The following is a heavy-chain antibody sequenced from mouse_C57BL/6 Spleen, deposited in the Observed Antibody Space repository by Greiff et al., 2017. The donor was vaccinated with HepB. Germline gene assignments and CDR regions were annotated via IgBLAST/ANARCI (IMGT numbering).Heavy chain of an antibody. D-gene: IGHD3-3*01. CDR2: INPYNGGT. CDR3: ARSDLGQGFAY. V-gene: IGHV1-19*01. Sequence: EVQLQQSGPVLVKPGASVKMSCKASGYTFTDYYMNWVKQSHGKSLEWIGVINPYNGGTSYNQKFKGKATLTVDKSSSTAYMELNSLTSEDSAVYYCARSDLGQGFAYWGQGTLVTVSA. J-gene: IGHJ3*01. CDR1: GYTFTDYY.